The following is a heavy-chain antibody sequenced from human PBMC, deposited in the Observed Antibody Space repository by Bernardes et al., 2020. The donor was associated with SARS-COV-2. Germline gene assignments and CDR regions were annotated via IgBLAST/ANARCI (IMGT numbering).Heavy chain of an antibody. Sequence: GPTLGKPTQTLTLACTFSGFSLSTRGMCVSWIRQPPRKALGWLARIDWDDDKYYSTSLKTRLNISKDTSKNQVVLTMTNMDPVDTATYYCARLWGGDYTSAGVDYWGQGTLVTVSS. V-gene: IGHV2-70*11. CDR3: ARLWGGDYTSAGVDY. CDR2: IDWDDDK. CDR1: GFSLSTRGMC. J-gene: IGHJ4*02. D-gene: IGHD4-17*01.